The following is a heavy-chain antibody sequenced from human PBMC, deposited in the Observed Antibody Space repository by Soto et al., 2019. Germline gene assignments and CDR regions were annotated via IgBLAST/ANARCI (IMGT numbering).Heavy chain of an antibody. CDR1: GFTFSSYA. CDR2: ISGSGGST. V-gene: IGHV3-23*01. D-gene: IGHD6-13*01. CDR3: AYGSTPFDY. J-gene: IGHJ4*02. Sequence: EVQLLESGGGLVQPGGSLRLSCAASGFTFSSYAMSWVRQAPGKGLEWVSAISGSGGSTYYADSVKGRFTISRDNSKNALYLQMKGLGAEDTAVYYCAYGSTPFDYWGQGPLVTVSS.